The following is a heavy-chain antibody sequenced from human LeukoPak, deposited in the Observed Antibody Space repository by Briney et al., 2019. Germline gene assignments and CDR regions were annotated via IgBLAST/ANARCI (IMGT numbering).Heavy chain of an antibody. Sequence: ASVKVPCKASGYTFTGYYMHWVRQAPGQGLEWMGWINPNSGGTNYAQKFQGRVTMTRDTSISTAYMELSRLRSGDTAVYYCARVVSSSWYYFDYWGQGTLVTVSS. V-gene: IGHV1-2*02. CDR3: ARVVSSSWYYFDY. J-gene: IGHJ4*02. CDR1: GYTFTGYY. CDR2: INPNSGGT. D-gene: IGHD6-13*01.